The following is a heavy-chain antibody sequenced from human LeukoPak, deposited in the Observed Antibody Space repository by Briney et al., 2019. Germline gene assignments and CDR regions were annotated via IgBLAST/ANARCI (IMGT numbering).Heavy chain of an antibody. J-gene: IGHJ5*02. Sequence: ASAKVSCKASGYTFTSYGFSWVRQAPGQGLEWMGWISAYNGNTNYAQKLQGRVSMTTDTSTSTAYMELRSLKSDGTAVYYCARTTMLRGVSWFDPWGQGTLVTVSS. CDR3: ARTTMLRGVSWFDP. V-gene: IGHV1-18*01. CDR1: GYTFTSYG. CDR2: ISAYNGNT. D-gene: IGHD3-10*01.